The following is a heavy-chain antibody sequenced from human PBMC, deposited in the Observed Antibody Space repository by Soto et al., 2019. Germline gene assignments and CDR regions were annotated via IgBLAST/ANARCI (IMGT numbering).Heavy chain of an antibody. CDR3: ARVDDSAWYTRDY. CDR1: GFTFISYW. CDR2: IKQDGSET. V-gene: IGHV3-7*01. J-gene: IGHJ4*02. D-gene: IGHD6-19*01. Sequence: GSLRPSSGASGFTFISYWINFFRQAPVKWLEWVANIKQDGSETSYVDSVKGRFTISRDNAKNSLYLQMNRLRAEDTAVYYCARVDDSAWYTRDYWGQGTLVTVS.